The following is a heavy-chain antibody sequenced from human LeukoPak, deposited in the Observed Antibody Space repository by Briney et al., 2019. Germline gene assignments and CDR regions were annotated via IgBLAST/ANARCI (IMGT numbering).Heavy chain of an antibody. CDR3: AKDLEGTLYFDY. J-gene: IGHJ4*02. D-gene: IGHD3-10*01. V-gene: IGHV3-23*01. CDR1: GFTFSTYW. Sequence: GGSLRLSCAASGFTFSTYWMSWVRQAPGKGLEWVSAISGSGGSTYYADSVKGRFTISRDNSKNTLYLQMNSLRAEDTAVYYCAKDLEGTLYFDYWGQGTLVTVSS. CDR2: ISGSGGST.